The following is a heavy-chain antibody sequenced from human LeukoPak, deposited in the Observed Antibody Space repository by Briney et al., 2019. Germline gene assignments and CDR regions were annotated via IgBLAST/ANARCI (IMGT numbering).Heavy chain of an antibody. CDR1: GFTFSSYW. V-gene: IGHV3-7*01. CDR3: AQKSGSYGYWFDP. D-gene: IGHD3-10*01. J-gene: IGHJ5*02. Sequence: PGGSLRLSCAASGFTFSSYWMSWVRQAPGKGLEWVANIKQDGSEKYYVDSVKGRFTISRDNAKNSLYLQINSLRAEDTAVYYCAQKSGSYGYWFDPWGQGTLVTVSS. CDR2: IKQDGSEK.